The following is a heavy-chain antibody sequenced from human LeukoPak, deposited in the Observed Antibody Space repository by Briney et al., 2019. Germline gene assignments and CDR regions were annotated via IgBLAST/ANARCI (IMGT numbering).Heavy chain of an antibody. D-gene: IGHD1-26*01. CDR1: GGTFSSYT. J-gene: IGHJ4*02. CDR3: ARDRSGSYYFLDY. CDR2: IIPILGLA. V-gene: IGHV1-69*04. Sequence: SVKVSCKASGGTFSSYTISWVRQAPGQGLEWMGRIIPILGLANYAQKFQGRVTITADKSTSTAYMELSSLRSEDTAVYYCARDRSGSYYFLDYWGQGTLVTVSS.